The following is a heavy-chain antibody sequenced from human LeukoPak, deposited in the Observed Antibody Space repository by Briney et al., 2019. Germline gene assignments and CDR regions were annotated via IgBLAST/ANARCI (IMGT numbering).Heavy chain of an antibody. CDR2: INHSGST. J-gene: IGHJ4*02. V-gene: IGHV4-34*01. CDR3: ARARTFKD. Sequence: TSETLSLTCAVYGGSFSGYYWSWIRQPPGKGLEWIGEINHSGSTNYNPSLKSRVTISVDTSKNQFSLKLSSVTAADTAVYYCARARTFKDWGQGTLVTVSS. CDR1: GGSFSGYY.